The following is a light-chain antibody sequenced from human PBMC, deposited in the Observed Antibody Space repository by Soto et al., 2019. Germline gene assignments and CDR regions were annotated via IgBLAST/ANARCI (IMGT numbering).Light chain of an antibody. Sequence: SVLTQPASVSGYPGQSITISCTGRSSDVGGYNYVSWYQQHPGKAPEFMIYEVSRRPSGVSNRFSGSKSGNTASLTVSGLQAEDEADYYCSSYTTSNTYVFGTGTKVTVL. CDR2: EVS. J-gene: IGLJ1*01. CDR3: SSYTTSNTYV. CDR1: SSDVGGYNY. V-gene: IGLV2-14*01.